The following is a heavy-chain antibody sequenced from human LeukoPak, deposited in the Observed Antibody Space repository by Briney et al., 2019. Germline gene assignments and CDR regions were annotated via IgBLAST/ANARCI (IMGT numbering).Heavy chain of an antibody. CDR1: GGSISSYY. CDR2: INHSGST. V-gene: IGHV4-34*01. Sequence: PSETLSLTCTVSGGSISSYYWSWIRQPPGKGLEWIGEINHSGSTNYNPSLKSRVTISVDTSKNQFSLKLSSVTAADTAVYYCARGRLGIDWGQGTLVTVSS. J-gene: IGHJ4*02. CDR3: ARGRLGID. D-gene: IGHD3-16*01.